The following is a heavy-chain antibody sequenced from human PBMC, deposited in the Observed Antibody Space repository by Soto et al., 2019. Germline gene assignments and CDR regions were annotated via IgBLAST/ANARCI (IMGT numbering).Heavy chain of an antibody. Sequence: QITLKESGPTLVKPTQTLTLTCTFSGFSLSARGVGVGWIRQPPGKALEWLAFIYWDDDKRFSPSLKSRRTITKDTSKNPVSLTMTSMDPVDKGTYDCAHPTPYSRSRIDYWGQGTLVTVSS. CDR1: GFSLSARGVG. CDR3: AHPTPYSRSRIDY. J-gene: IGHJ4*02. V-gene: IGHV2-5*02. D-gene: IGHD6-6*01. CDR2: IYWDDDK.